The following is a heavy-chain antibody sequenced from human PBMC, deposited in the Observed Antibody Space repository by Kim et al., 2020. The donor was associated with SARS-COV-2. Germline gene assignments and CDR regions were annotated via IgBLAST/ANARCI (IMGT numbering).Heavy chain of an antibody. V-gene: IGHV3-23*01. D-gene: IGHD6-19*01. CDR3: AKCQLSSAWPGFDS. Sequence: GGSLRLSCAASGFTFSSRAMSWVRHAPGKGPEWVASVNIGGNAYYADSVMGRLTVSRDITRDTLYLQMKSLRAEDKDLYFCAKCQLSSAWPGFDSQGQ. CDR1: GFTFSSRA. J-gene: IGHJ4*02. CDR2: VNIGGNA.